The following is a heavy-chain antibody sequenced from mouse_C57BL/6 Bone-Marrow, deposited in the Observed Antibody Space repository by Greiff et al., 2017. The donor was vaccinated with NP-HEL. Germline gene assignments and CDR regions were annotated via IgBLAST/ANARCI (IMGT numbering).Heavy chain of an antibody. CDR1: GYTFTSYW. V-gene: IGHV1-55*01. CDR2: IYPGSGST. J-gene: IGHJ4*01. CDR3: ARWDGNYDYFDY. D-gene: IGHD2-1*01. Sequence: QVQLQQPGAELVKPGASVKMSCKASGYTFTSYWITWVKQRPGQGLEWIGDIYPGSGSTNYNEKFKSKATLTVDTSSSTAYMQLSSLTSEDSAVYYCARWDGNYDYFDYWGQGTSVTVSS.